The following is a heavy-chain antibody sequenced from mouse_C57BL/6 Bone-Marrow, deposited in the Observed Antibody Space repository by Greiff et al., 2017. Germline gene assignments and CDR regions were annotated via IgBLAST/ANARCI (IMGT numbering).Heavy chain of an antibody. CDR2: IYIGNGYT. CDR1: GYTFTSYG. CDR3: ARYYYCSRYYFDY. D-gene: IGHD1-1*01. J-gene: IGHJ2*01. Sequence: VQLKQSGAELVRPGASVKISCKTSGYTFTSYGINWVKQRPGQGLEWIGYIYIGNGYTEYNEKFKGKATMTSDTSSSTAYMQLSSLTSEYSAIYFCARYYYCSRYYFDYWGQGTTLTVSS. V-gene: IGHV1-58*01.